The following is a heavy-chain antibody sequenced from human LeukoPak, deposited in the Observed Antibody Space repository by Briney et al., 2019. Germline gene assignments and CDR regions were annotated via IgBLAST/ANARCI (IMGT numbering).Heavy chain of an antibody. Sequence: KHGESLKISCQSSGYNFTPYWIVWVRQMPGKGLEWMGITFAGYSYTIYSPSFQGQVTISVDKSISTAYLQWSSLKASDTAMYYCARVRTGTTQDDAFDIWGQGTMVTVSS. CDR2: TFAGYSYT. CDR1: GYNFTPYW. D-gene: IGHD1-1*01. J-gene: IGHJ3*02. CDR3: ARVRTGTTQDDAFDI. V-gene: IGHV5-51*01.